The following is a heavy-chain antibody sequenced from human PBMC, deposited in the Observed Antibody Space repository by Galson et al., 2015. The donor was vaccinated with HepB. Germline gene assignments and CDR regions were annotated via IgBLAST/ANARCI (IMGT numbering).Heavy chain of an antibody. CDR3: VRRRYSGGYYHFDY. J-gene: IGHJ4*02. Sequence: SETLSLTCTVSGGSISSSNYFWAWIRQPPGKGLEWIGSIYYSGTTYYSPSFESRVTLSIDTSKNQFSLKLISVNAADTAVYYCVRRRYSGGYYHFDYWSQGTLVTVSS. CDR2: IYYSGTT. V-gene: IGHV4-39*01. D-gene: IGHD3-22*01. CDR1: GGSISSSNYF.